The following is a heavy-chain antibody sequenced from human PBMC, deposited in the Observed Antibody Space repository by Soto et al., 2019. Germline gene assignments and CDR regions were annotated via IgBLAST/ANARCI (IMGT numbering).Heavy chain of an antibody. V-gene: IGHV4-59*01. D-gene: IGHD6-6*01. CDR2: IYYSGST. CDR1: GGSISSYY. J-gene: IGHJ5*02. Sequence: PSETLSLTCTVSGGSISSYYWSWIRQPPGKGLEWIGYIYYSGSTNYNPSLKSRATISVDTSKNQFALKLSSVTAADTAVYYCARDRYSSSKVWFDPWGQGTLVTVSS. CDR3: ARDRYSSSKVWFDP.